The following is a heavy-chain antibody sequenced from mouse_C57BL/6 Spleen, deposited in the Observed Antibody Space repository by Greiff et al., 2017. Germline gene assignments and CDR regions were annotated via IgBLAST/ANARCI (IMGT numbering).Heavy chain of an antibody. J-gene: IGHJ4*01. Sequence: EVQLQQSVAELVRPGASVKLSCTASGFNIKNTYMHWVKQRPEQGLEWNGRIDPANGNTKYAPKFQGKATITADPSSNTAYLQLSSLTSADTAIYYCARDYGSEVYYAMDYWGQGTSVTVSS. CDR2: IDPANGNT. V-gene: IGHV14-3*01. CDR3: ARDYGSEVYYAMDY. CDR1: GFNIKNTY. D-gene: IGHD1-1*01.